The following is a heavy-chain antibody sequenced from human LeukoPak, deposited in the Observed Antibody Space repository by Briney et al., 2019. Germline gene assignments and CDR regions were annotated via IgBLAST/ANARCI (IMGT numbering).Heavy chain of an antibody. J-gene: IGHJ4*02. CDR1: GFTFSSYG. D-gene: IGHD2-15*01. V-gene: IGHV3-30*18. CDR2: ISYDGSNK. Sequence: GGSLRLSCAASGFTFSSYGMHWVRQAPGKGLEWVPVISYDGSNKYYADSVKGRFTISRDNSKNTLYLQMNSLRAEDTAVYYCAKDLVVAATGIFDYWGQGTLVTVSS. CDR3: AKDLVVAATGIFDY.